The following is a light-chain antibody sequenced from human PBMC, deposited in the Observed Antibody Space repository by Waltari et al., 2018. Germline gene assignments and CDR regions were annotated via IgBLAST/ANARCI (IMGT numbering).Light chain of an antibody. Sequence: DIQMTQSPSTLSASVGDRFTINCRASQRISNWLAWYQQKPGKAPKLLIYKASTLESGVPSRFSGRGSGTEFTLTISSLQPDDFATYYCQQYNSYSLLSFGGGTKVEIK. J-gene: IGKJ4*01. CDR1: QRISNW. CDR3: QQYNSYSLLS. V-gene: IGKV1-5*03. CDR2: KAS.